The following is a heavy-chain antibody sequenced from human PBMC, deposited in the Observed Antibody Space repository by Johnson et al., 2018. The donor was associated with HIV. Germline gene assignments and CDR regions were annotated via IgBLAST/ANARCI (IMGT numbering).Heavy chain of an antibody. Sequence: VQLVESGGGLVQPGGSLRLSCAASGYTFSNYDMHWVRQATGKGLEWVSAISGSGGSTYYADSVKGRVTISRDNAKNSLYLQMNSLRAEDTAVYYCALVGAHDAFDIWGQGTMVTVSS. CDR3: ALVGAHDAFDI. D-gene: IGHD1-26*01. CDR1: GYTFSNYD. V-gene: IGHV3-23*04. J-gene: IGHJ3*02. CDR2: ISGSGGST.